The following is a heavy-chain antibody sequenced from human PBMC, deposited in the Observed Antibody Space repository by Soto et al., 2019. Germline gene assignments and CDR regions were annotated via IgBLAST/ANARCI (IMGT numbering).Heavy chain of an antibody. J-gene: IGHJ5*02. CDR3: ARDPPGYSSGWYSRGNWFDP. CDR1: GGSISSYY. D-gene: IGHD6-19*01. V-gene: IGHV4-4*07. CDR2: IYTSGST. Sequence: QVQLQESGPGLVKPSETLSLTCTVSGGSISSYYWSWIRQPAGKGLEWIGRIYTSGSTNYNPSLKSRVTMSVDPSKNQFSLKLSSVTAADTAVYYCARDPPGYSSGWYSRGNWFDPWGQGTLVTVSS.